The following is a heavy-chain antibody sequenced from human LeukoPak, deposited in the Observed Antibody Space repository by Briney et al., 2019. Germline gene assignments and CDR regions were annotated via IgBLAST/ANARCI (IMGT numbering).Heavy chain of an antibody. V-gene: IGHV3-20*04. Sequence: PGGSLRLSCAASGFTFDDYGMSWVRQAPGKGLEWVSGINWNGGSTGYADSVKGRFTISRDNSKNSLYLQMNSLRAEDTALYYCAKARGLPPYYYMDVWGKGTTVTVSS. CDR2: INWNGGST. CDR1: GFTFDDYG. CDR3: AKARGLPPYYYMDV. J-gene: IGHJ6*03.